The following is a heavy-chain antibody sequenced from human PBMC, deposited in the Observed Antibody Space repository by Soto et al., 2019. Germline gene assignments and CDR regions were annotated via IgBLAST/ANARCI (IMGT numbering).Heavy chain of an antibody. CDR2: IRFDGSII. J-gene: IGHJ4*02. Sequence: QAQLVESGGGVVQPGTSLRLSCAAPEYIFRGHGMHWVRQAPGKGLEWVAIIRFDGSIINYADAVMGRFTISRDNSKNTMYREITSLRVEDTALYYCAGDGIGSVCFWGYLDYLCQGTLVTVSS. CDR3: AGDGIGSVCFWGYLDY. CDR1: EYIFRGHG. D-gene: IGHD3-16*01. V-gene: IGHV3-33*01.